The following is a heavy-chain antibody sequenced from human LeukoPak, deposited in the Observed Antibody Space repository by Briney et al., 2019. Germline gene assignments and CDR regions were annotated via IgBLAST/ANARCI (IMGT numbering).Heavy chain of an antibody. Sequence: GGSLRLSCAASGFTFSTYGMSWVRQAPGKGLEWVSGISSRGGSTHYADSVKGRFTISRDNSKNTLYLQMNSLRAEDTAVYYCARDPYCSGTSCSLSIYYYYYMDVWGKGTTVTVSS. CDR1: GFTFSTYG. CDR3: ARDPYCSGTSCSLSIYYYYYMDV. D-gene: IGHD2-2*01. V-gene: IGHV3-23*01. CDR2: ISSRGGST. J-gene: IGHJ6*03.